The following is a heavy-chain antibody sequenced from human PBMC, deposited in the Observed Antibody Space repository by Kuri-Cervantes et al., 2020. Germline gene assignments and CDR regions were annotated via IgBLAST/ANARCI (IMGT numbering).Heavy chain of an antibody. D-gene: IGHD5-12*01. J-gene: IGHJ3*02. V-gene: IGHV3-30-3*01. CDR3: YGSGYDDAFDI. CDR1: GFTFSSYA. CDR2: ISYDGSNK. Sequence: GGSLRLSCAASGFTFSSYAMHWVRQAPGKGLEWVAVISYDGSNKYYADSVKGRFTISRDNSKNTLYLQMNSLRAEDTAVYYCYGSGYDDAFDIWGQGTMVTVSS.